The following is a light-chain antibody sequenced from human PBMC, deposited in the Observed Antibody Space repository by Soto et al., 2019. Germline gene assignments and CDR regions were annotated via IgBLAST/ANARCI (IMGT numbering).Light chain of an antibody. CDR1: SSNIGAGYD. J-gene: IGLJ1*01. Sequence: QSVLTQPPSVSGAPGQRVTISCTGSSSNIGAGYDVHWYQQLPGTAPKLLIYDNSNRLSGVPDRFSGSKSGTSASLAITGLQAEDEADYYCQSYDSGLSGLWVFGTGTKVTVL. CDR3: QSYDSGLSGLWV. CDR2: DNS. V-gene: IGLV1-40*01.